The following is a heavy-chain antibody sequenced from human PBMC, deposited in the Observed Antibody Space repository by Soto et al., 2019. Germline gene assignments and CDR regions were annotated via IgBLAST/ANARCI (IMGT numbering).Heavy chain of an antibody. V-gene: IGHV3-23*01. D-gene: IGHD5-18*01. Sequence: EVPLLESGGDLVQPGGSLRLSCAASGFSFSTSSMAWVRQPPGKGLEWVSAISPSASDTLYADSVKGRFTISRDNSQNGLILQMTSLTAGDTVVYYCAKGGYTFAYEWGQGALVTVSS. CDR2: ISPSASDT. CDR1: GFSFSTSS. J-gene: IGHJ4*02. CDR3: AKGGYTFAYE.